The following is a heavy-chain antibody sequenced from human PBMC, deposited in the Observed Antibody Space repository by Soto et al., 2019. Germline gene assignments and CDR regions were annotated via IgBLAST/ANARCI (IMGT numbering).Heavy chain of an antibody. CDR2: IYHSGST. J-gene: IGHJ3*02. D-gene: IGHD6-13*01. V-gene: IGHV4-4*03. CDR3: AIRNRQLAPGYVLDI. CDR1: GGSLSSTKW. Sequence: PPETLSHTCAVSGGSLSSTKWSSWVRQSPGKGLEWIGYIYHSGSTYYNPSLKSRVSISVDTSKNQFSLQLSSVTAADTAVYYCAIRNRQLAPGYVLDICGQGTMVTVSS.